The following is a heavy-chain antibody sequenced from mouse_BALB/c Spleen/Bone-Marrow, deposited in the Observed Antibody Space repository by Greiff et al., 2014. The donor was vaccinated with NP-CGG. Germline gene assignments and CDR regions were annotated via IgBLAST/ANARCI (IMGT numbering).Heavy chain of an antibody. CDR2: ISSGGGST. V-gene: IGHV5-12-1*01. J-gene: IGHJ4*01. Sequence: EVNVVESGGGLVKPGGSLKLSCAASGFAFSSYDMSWVRQTPEKRLEWVAYISSGGGSTYYPDTVKGRFTISRDNAKNTLYPQMSSLKSEDTAMYYCARHYGYGAMDYWGQGTSVTVSS. CDR1: GFAFSSYD. CDR3: ARHYGYGAMDY. D-gene: IGHD1-2*01.